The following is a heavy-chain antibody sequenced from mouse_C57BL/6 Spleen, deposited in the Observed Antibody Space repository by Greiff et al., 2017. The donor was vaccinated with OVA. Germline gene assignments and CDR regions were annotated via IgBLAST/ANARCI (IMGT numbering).Heavy chain of an antibody. CDR3: ARDSSGYDYAMDY. Sequence: VHVKQSGPELVKPGASVKISCKASGYSFTGYYMNWVKQSPEKSLEWIGEINPSTGGTTYNQKFKAKATLTVDKSSSTAYMQLKSLTSEDSAVYYCARDSSGYDYAMDYWGQGTSVTVSS. J-gene: IGHJ4*01. CDR1: GYSFTGYY. CDR2: INPSTGGT. V-gene: IGHV1-42*01. D-gene: IGHD3-2*02.